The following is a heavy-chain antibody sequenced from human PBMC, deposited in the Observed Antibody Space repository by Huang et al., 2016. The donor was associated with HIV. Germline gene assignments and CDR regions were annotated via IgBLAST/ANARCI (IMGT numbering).Heavy chain of an antibody. CDR3: ARNHDFWRGRMFAISYFDV. V-gene: IGHV4-39*01. CDR1: GGSINTGRYY. D-gene: IGHD3-3*01. CDR2: LYYTGKK. Sequence: QMRFQESGPGLVKPSGTLSLPCNVSGGSINTGRYYWGWIRQPPGKGREWVGSLYYTGKKHYEPYLKGRLTMSADTSKNQFSLNLSSVTAADTAIYYCARNHDFWRGRMFAISYFDVWGRGTLVTVAS. J-gene: IGHJ2*01.